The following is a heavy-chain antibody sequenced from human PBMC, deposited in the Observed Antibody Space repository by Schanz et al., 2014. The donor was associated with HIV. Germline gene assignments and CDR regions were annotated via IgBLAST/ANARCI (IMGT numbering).Heavy chain of an antibody. CDR1: GFTFDSYG. Sequence: VQLVESGGGLVEPGGSLRLSCAASGFTFDSYGIHWVRQAPGKGLEWVAVISYDGSNKKYADSVKGRFTISRDNSKNTLYLQMKSLRPEDTAVYYCAKDRNQYDSRYIGKGNYYYYYGMDVWGQGTTVTVSS. V-gene: IGHV3-30*18. J-gene: IGHJ6*02. CDR2: ISYDGSNK. CDR3: AKDRNQYDSRYIGKGNYYYYYGMDV. D-gene: IGHD3-22*01.